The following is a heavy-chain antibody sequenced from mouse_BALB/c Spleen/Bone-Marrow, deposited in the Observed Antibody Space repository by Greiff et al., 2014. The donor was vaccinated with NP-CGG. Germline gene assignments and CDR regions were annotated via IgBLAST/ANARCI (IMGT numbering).Heavy chain of an antibody. V-gene: IGHV1S126*01. CDR2: IDPSDSET. D-gene: IGHD1-2*01. J-gene: IGHJ2*01. CDR1: GYSFTSYW. CDR3: ARVGLRLPCYFDY. Sequence: QVQLQQSGPQVVRPGASVKISCKASGYSFTSYWMHWVKQRPGQGLEWIGMIDPSDSETRLNQKFKDKATLTVDKSSSTAYMQLSSPTSEDSAVYYCARVGLRLPCYFDYWGQGTTLTVSS.